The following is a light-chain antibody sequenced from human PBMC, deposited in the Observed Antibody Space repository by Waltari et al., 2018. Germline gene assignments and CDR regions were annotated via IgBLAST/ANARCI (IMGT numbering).Light chain of an antibody. V-gene: IGLV2-8*01. CDR1: IGDVHVYSF. J-gene: IGLJ2*01. CDR3: SAFAGSNNPVV. CDR2: EVS. Sequence: QSALTQPPSASGSPGQSVTISCTGTIGDVHVYSFVSWYQHHTGKTPKLIIYEVSKRPSGVPERFSGSKSGNTASLTVAGLQAEDEAYYYCSAFAGSNNPVVFGGGTKLTVL.